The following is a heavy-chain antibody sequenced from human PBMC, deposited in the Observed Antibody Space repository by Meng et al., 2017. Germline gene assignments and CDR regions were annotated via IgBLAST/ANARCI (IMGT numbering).Heavy chain of an antibody. V-gene: IGHV3-23*01. CDR1: GFTFSSYA. J-gene: IGHJ1*01. CDR3: AKVTYYYDSSGLRPIEYFQH. Sequence: GESLKISCAASGFTFSSYAMSWVRQAPGKGLEWASAISGSGGSTYYADSVKGRFTISRDNSKNTLYLQMNSLRAEDTAVYYCAKVTYYYDSSGLRPIEYFQHWGQGTLVTVSS. D-gene: IGHD3-22*01. CDR2: ISGSGGST.